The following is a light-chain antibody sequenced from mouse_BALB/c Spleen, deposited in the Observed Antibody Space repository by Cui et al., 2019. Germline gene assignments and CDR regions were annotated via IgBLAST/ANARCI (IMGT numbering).Light chain of an antibody. Sequence: QIVLTQSPAIMSASPGEKVTMTCSASSSGSYMHWYQQKPGSSPRLLIYDTSNLACGVPVRFSGSGSGTSYSLTISRMEAEDAATYYCQQWSSYPRTFGGGTKLEIK. CDR3: QQWSSYPRT. V-gene: IGKV4-55*01. J-gene: IGKJ1*01. CDR2: DTS. CDR1: SSGSY.